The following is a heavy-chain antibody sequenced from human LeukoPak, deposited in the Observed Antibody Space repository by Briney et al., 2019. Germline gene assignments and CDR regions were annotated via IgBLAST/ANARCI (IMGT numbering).Heavy chain of an antibody. V-gene: IGHV4-39*07. CDR3: ARWGARKYSQGFDY. Sequence: PSETLSLTCTVSGGSISSSSYYWGWIRQPPGKGLEWIGSIYYSGSTYYNPSLKSRVTISVDTSKNQFSLKLSSVTAADTAVYYCARWGARKYSQGFDYWGQGTLVTVSS. CDR1: GGSISSSSYY. CDR2: IYYSGST. J-gene: IGHJ4*02. D-gene: IGHD3-16*01.